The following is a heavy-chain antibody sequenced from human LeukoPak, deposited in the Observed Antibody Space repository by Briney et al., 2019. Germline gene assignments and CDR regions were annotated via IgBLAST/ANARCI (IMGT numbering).Heavy chain of an antibody. CDR1: GGTFSSYA. Sequence: GASVKVSRKASGGTFSSYAISWVRQAPGQGLEWMGGIIPIFGTANYAQKFQGRVTITADKSTSTAYMELSSLRSDDTAVYYCARLKRDYYDSSGYGDYWGQGTLVTVSS. V-gene: IGHV1-69*06. CDR3: ARLKRDYYDSSGYGDY. D-gene: IGHD3-22*01. J-gene: IGHJ4*02. CDR2: IIPIFGTA.